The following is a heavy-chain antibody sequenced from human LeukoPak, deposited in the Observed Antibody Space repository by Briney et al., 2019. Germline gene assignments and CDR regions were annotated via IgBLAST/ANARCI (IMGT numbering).Heavy chain of an antibody. D-gene: IGHD6-13*01. CDR1: GGSISSYY. CDR2: ISYSGST. J-gene: IGHJ4*02. CDR3: AREGVGSSSNHLDY. V-gene: IGHV4-59*01. Sequence: PSQTLSLTCTVSGGSISSYYWSWIRQPPGKGLEWIGYISYSGSTNYNPSLKSRVTISVDTSKSQFSLRLTSVTAADTAVYYCAREGVGSSSNHLDYWGQGTLVTVSS.